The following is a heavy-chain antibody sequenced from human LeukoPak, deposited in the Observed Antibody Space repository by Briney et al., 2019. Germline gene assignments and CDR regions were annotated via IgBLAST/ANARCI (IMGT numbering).Heavy chain of an antibody. V-gene: IGHV4-61*01. CDR1: SYSISSGYY. J-gene: IGHJ4*02. CDR3: ARGAGREPAAHFPLEY. CDR2: IHYSGST. D-gene: IGHD2-2*01. Sequence: PSETLCLTCAVPSYSISSGYYWGWIRQPPEKGLEWIGYIHYSGSTKYNPSLKSRVTILVDTSNNQFSLKLSSVTAADTAVYYCARGAGREPAAHFPLEYWGQGTLVTVSS.